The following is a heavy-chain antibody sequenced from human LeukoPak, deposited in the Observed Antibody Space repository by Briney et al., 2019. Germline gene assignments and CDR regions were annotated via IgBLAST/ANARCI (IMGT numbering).Heavy chain of an antibody. Sequence: SETLSLTCTVSGGSINSYYWGWIRQPAGKGLEWIGRIYTSGSTNYNPSLKSRVTIPVDTSKNQFSLNLTSVTAADTAMYYCARAGYTSSYYSLDYWGQGTLVTVSS. J-gene: IGHJ4*02. CDR2: IYTSGST. CDR1: GGSINSYY. CDR3: ARAGYTSSYYSLDY. V-gene: IGHV4-4*07. D-gene: IGHD1-26*01.